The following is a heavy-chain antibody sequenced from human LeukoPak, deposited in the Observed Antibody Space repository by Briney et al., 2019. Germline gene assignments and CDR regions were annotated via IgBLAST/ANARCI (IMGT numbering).Heavy chain of an antibody. CDR3: ARGIYSYGRYYFDY. Sequence: SETLSLTCTVSGGSISSYYWSWIRQPPGKGLEWIGYIYYSGSTNYNSSLKSRVTISVDTSKNQFSLKLSSVTAADTAVYYCARGIYSYGRYYFDYWGQGTLVTVSS. V-gene: IGHV4-59*01. D-gene: IGHD5-18*01. CDR1: GGSISSYY. CDR2: IYYSGST. J-gene: IGHJ4*02.